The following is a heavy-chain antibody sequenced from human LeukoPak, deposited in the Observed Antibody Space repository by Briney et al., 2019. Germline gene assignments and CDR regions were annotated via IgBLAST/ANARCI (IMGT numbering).Heavy chain of an antibody. CDR2: IYIGGST. J-gene: IGHJ3*02. V-gene: IGHV3-66*02. CDR3: ARGFTMIVVVPKRGACDI. D-gene: IGHD3-22*01. Sequence: GRPLRLSCAASGSTVSSNYMSWVRQAPGKGLEGVSGIYIGGSTYYADSVKGRFTISRDNSKNTLYLQMNSLRAEDTAVYYCARGFTMIVVVPKRGACDIWGQGTMVTVSS. CDR1: GSTVSSNY.